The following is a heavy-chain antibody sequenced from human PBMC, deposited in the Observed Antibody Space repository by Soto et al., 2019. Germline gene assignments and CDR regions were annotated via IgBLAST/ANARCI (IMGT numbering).Heavy chain of an antibody. CDR2: FDPEDGET. V-gene: IGHV1-24*01. CDR3: ATGDPPRSYDFWSAPTPIDY. CDR1: GYTLTELS. J-gene: IGHJ4*02. Sequence: GASVKVSCKVSGYTLTELSMHWVRQAPGKGLEWMGGFDPEDGETIYAQKFQGRVTMTEGTSTDTAYMELSSLRSEDTAVYYCATGDPPRSYDFWSAPTPIDYWGQGTLVTVSS. D-gene: IGHD3-3*01.